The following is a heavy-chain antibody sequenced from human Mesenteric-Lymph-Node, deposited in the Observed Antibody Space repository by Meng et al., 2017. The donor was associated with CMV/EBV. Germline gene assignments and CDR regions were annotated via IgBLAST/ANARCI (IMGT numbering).Heavy chain of an antibody. Sequence: LSCSASGLTFSSYGMHGVRQAPGKGLEWVAVIWSDGSNKYYTDSVKGRFTISRDNSKSTLYLQMNSLRAEDTAVYYCATDSGSAPFDYWGQGTLVTVSS. V-gene: IGHV3-33*01. CDR1: GLTFSSYG. J-gene: IGHJ4*02. CDR2: IWSDGSNK. CDR3: ATDSGSAPFDY. D-gene: IGHD3-10*01.